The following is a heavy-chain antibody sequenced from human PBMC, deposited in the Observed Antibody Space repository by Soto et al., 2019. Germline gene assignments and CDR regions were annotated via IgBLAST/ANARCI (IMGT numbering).Heavy chain of an antibody. CDR3: ARGGYYDTSGSRNYHYYGMNV. CDR1: GYTFARYG. J-gene: IGHJ6*02. D-gene: IGHD3-9*01. CDR2: ISAYDGYT. V-gene: IGHV1-18*01. Sequence: AAGKVTWKDCGYTFARYGINWGLQAPGQGLEWLGWISAYDGYTTYAQILQGRVFMTTDTSTKTAYMELRSLRSDDTATYFCARGGYYDTSGSRNYHYYGMNVWGQGTTVTVSS.